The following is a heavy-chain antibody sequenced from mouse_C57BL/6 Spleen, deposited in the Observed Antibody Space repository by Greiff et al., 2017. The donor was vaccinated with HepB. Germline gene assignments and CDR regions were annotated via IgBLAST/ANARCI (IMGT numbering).Heavy chain of an antibody. J-gene: IGHJ4*01. CDR2: IDPANGNT. Sequence: VQLQQSVAELVRPGASVKLSCTASGFNIKNTYMHWVKQRPEQGLEWIGRIDPANGNTKYAPKFQGKATITADTSSNTAYLQLSRLTSEDTAIYYCALAPIYYDYGGAMDYWGQGTSVTVSS. V-gene: IGHV14-3*01. D-gene: IGHD2-4*01. CDR1: GFNIKNTY. CDR3: ALAPIYYDYGGAMDY.